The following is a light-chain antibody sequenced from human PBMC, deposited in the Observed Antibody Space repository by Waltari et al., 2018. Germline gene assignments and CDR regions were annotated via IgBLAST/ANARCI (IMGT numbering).Light chain of an antibody. V-gene: IGKV3-11*01. CDR2: DAS. Sequence: EIVLTQSPATLSFSPGDGATLSCRASQRVSTYLAWYQEKPGQAPRPLIYDASNRATGIPARFSGSGSGTDFTLTISGLEPEDSAVYYCQHRFNWPLTFGGGTKVEIK. J-gene: IGKJ4*01. CDR3: QHRFNWPLT. CDR1: QRVSTY.